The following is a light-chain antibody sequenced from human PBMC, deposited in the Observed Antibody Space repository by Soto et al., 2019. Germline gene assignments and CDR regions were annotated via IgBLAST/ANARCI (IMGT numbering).Light chain of an antibody. Sequence: DIQMTQSPSTLSASVGDRVTITCRASQSISSWLAWYQQKPGKAPKLLIFKASNLESGVPSRFSGSGSGTEFTLTIRRRQPDDFATYYCQQYKSYSLTFGQETNLEIK. J-gene: IGKJ2*01. V-gene: IGKV1-5*03. CDR1: QSISSW. CDR3: QQYKSYSLT. CDR2: KAS.